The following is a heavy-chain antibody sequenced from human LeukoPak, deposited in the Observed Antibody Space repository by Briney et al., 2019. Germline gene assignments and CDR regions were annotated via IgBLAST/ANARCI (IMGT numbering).Heavy chain of an antibody. CDR1: GFTFSRVS. CDR3: ASAIKGYFDY. J-gene: IGHJ4*02. Sequence: GGSLGLSCETSGFTFSRVSMHWVRQVPGKGLEWVALISRDGGTTYYADSVKGRFTISRDNSKNTLYLQMNSLRAEDTAVYYCASAIKGYFDYWGQGTLVTVSS. V-gene: IGHV3-30*03. CDR2: ISRDGGTT.